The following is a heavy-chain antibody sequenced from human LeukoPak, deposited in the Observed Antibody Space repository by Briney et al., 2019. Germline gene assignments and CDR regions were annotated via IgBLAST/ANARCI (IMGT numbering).Heavy chain of an antibody. D-gene: IGHD1-26*01. CDR1: GFTFSSYG. J-gene: IGHJ6*02. CDR2: ISYDGSNK. Sequence: GGSLRLSCAASGFTFSSYGMHWVRQAPGKGLEWVAVISYDGSNKYYADSVKGRFTISRDNSKNTLYLQMNSLRAEDTAVYYCARDSFGALYYYYYGMDVWDQGTTVTVSS. CDR3: ARDSFGALYYYYYGMDV. V-gene: IGHV3-30*03.